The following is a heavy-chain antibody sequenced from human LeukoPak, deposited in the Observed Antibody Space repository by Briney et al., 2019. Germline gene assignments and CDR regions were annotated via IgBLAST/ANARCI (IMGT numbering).Heavy chain of an antibody. CDR3: ARGSRRREMATKAPYYYYGMDV. V-gene: IGHV4-30-2*01. D-gene: IGHD5-12*01. CDR2: INHSGST. CDR1: GGSISSGDYS. Sequence: SQTLSLTCAVSGGSISSGDYSWSWIRQPPGKGLEWIGEINHSGSTNYNPSLKSRVTISVDTSKNQFSLKLSSVTAADTAVYYCARGSRRREMATKAPYYYYGMDVWGQGTTVTVSS. J-gene: IGHJ6*02.